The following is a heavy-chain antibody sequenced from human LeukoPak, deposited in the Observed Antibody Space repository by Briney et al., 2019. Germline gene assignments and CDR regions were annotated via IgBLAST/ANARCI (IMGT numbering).Heavy chain of an antibody. CDR3: ARGWRGFDY. CDR1: GGSFSGYY. V-gene: IGHV4-34*01. Sequence: SETLSLTCAVYGGSFSGYYWSWIRQPPGKGLEWIGEINHSGSTNYNPSLKSRVTISVDTSKNQFSLKLSSVTAADPAVYYCARGWRGFDYWGQGTLVTVSS. J-gene: IGHJ4*02. CDR2: INHSGST.